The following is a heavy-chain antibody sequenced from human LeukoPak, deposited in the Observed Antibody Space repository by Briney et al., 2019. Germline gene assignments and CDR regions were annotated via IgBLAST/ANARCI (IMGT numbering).Heavy chain of an antibody. J-gene: IGHJ6*02. CDR1: GYTFTSHY. CDR3: ARTNYYDSSGYQGAGTYYYGMDV. D-gene: IGHD3-22*01. V-gene: IGHV1-69*06. Sequence: SVKVSCKASGYTFTSHYMHWVRQAPGQGLEWMGRIIPIFGTANYGQKFQDRVTITADTSTSIAYMELSSLRSEDTAVYYCARTNYYDSSGYQGAGTYYYGMDVWGQGTTVTVSS. CDR2: IIPIFGTA.